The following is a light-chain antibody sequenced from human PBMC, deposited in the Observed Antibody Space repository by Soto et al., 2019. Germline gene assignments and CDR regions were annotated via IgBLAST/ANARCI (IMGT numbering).Light chain of an antibody. CDR1: QSISNW. J-gene: IGKJ1*01. Sequence: DIQMTQSPSTLYASVGDRVTITCRASQSISNWLAWYQQKPGKAPKILIYQASSLESVVPSRFSGSGSGTEFTLTISTLQPDDFATYYCQQYDTYWTFGQGTKVEFK. V-gene: IGKV1-5*03. CDR2: QAS. CDR3: QQYDTYWT.